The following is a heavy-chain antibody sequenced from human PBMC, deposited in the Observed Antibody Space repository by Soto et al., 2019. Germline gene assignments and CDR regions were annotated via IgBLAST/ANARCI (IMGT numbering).Heavy chain of an antibody. Sequence: SETLSLTCTFSGGSTSNYYWSWIRQTPAKGLELLGYISYSGSANYNPSLMIRVTISLDTSKNQFSLNLSSVTVADTAVYYCARMIGSGPFDYWGQGTLVTAPQ. CDR1: GGSTSNYY. J-gene: IGHJ4*02. CDR2: ISYSGSA. V-gene: IGHV4-59*08. CDR3: ARMIGSGPFDY. D-gene: IGHD3-10*01.